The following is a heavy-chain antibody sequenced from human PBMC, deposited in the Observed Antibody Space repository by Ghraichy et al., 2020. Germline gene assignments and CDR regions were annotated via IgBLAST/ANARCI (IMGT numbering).Heavy chain of an antibody. CDR1: GFTFSSYS. Sequence: GGSLRLSCAASGFTFSSYSMNWVRQVPGKGLEWVSYISSSSRTIYYADSVKGRFTISRDNAKNSLYLQMNSLRDEDTAVYYCARDRYGDYDFDYWGQGTLVTVSS. J-gene: IGHJ4*02. V-gene: IGHV3-48*02. CDR2: ISSSSRTI. D-gene: IGHD4-17*01. CDR3: ARDRYGDYDFDY.